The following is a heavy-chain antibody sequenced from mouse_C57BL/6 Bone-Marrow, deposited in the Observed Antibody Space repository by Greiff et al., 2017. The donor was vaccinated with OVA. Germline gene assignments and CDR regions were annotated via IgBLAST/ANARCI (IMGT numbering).Heavy chain of an antibody. J-gene: IGHJ2*01. CDR2: ISSGGSYT. CDR3: ARQRTGGRYYFDY. Sequence: EVKLMESGGDLVKPGGSLKLSCAASGFTFSSYGMSWVRQTPDKRLEWVATISSGGSYTYYPDSVKGRFTISRDNAKNTLYLQMSSLKSEDTAMYYCARQRTGGRYYFDYWGQGTTLTVSS. CDR1: GFTFSSYG. V-gene: IGHV5-6*01.